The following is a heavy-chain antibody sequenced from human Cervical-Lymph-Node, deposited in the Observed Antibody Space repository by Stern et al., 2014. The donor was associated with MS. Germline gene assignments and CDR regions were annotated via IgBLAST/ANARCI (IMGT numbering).Heavy chain of an antibody. CDR1: GSSVSANY. D-gene: IGHD2-15*01. Sequence: EVHLVESGGALVQPGGSLRLSCTASGSSVSANYMTWVRQAPGRGLEWVSLIYSGSITHYADSVKGRFFTSRDNSQNTLYLQMNSLRVEDTAVYYCTREMAASRFDPWGQGTLVMVSS. J-gene: IGHJ5*02. CDR2: IYSGSIT. V-gene: IGHV3-66*01. CDR3: TREMAASRFDP.